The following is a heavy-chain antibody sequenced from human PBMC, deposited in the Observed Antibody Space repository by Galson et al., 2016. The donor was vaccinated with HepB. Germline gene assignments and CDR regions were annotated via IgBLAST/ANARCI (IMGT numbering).Heavy chain of an antibody. D-gene: IGHD6-19*01. V-gene: IGHV4-34*01. CDR3: SRLSNGWIRFDS. J-gene: IGHJ4*02. Sequence: SETLSLTCVVDGGSFSAYQWAWIRQSPGRGLEWIGEINHSGYTNYNPSLGSRVPISIDTSRNQFSLRMTSVTAADTALYYCSRLSNGWIRFDSWGQGSLVTVSS. CDR2: INHSGYT. CDR1: GGSFSAYQ.